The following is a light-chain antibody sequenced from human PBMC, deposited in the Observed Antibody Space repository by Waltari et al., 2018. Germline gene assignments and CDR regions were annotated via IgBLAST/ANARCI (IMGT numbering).Light chain of an antibody. CDR2: WAS. J-gene: IGKJ2*01. CDR3: QQYYTNSYT. Sequence: DIVMTQSPDPLPVSLGERATINCKSSQSVLYSSNNKNYLAWYQQKPGQPPKLLIYWASTRESGVPDRFSGSGSGTDFTLTISSLQAEDVAVYYCQQYYTNSYTFGQGTKLEIK. V-gene: IGKV4-1*01. CDR1: QSVLYSSNNKNY.